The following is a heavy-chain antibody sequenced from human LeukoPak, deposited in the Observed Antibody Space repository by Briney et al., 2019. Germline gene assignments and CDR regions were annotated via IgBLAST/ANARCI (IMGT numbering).Heavy chain of an antibody. V-gene: IGHV3-30-3*01. CDR1: GFIFSRHT. D-gene: IGHD6-13*01. J-gene: IGHJ4*02. CDR3: VRSSAAAKYYFDY. CDR2: ISYDGSNE. Sequence: AGGSLRLSCAASGFIFSRHTMHWVRQAPAKGLQWVALISYDGSNEYFADSVKGRFTISRDNSRNTLSLQVNSLRLEDTAVYYCVRSSAAAKYYFDYWGQGTLVTVSS.